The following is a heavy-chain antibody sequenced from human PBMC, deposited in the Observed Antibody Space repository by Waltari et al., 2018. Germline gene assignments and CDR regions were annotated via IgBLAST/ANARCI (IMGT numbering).Heavy chain of an antibody. D-gene: IGHD6-13*01. J-gene: IGHJ4*02. Sequence: QVQLQESGPGLVKPSETLSLTCTVSGGSISSYYWSWLRQPAGKGLEWIGRIYTSGSTNYNPARKSRVTMSVDTSKNQFSLKLSSVTAADTALYYCARGGRSWYLFDYWGQGTLVTVSS. V-gene: IGHV4-4*07. CDR1: GGSISSYY. CDR3: ARGGRSWYLFDY. CDR2: IYTSGST.